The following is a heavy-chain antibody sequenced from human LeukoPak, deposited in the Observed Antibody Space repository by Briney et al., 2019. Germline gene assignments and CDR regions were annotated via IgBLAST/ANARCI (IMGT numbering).Heavy chain of an antibody. CDR3: AGFRYYFDY. Sequence: PSETLSLTCTVSGGSVSNYYWSWIRQPPGKGLEWIGHIYFSGSNYNPSLKSRVTISADTSKNQFSLKLSSVTAADTAVYYCAGFRYYFDYWGREPWSSSPQ. CDR2: IYFSGS. CDR1: GGSVSNYY. J-gene: IGHJ4*02. V-gene: IGHV4-59*02.